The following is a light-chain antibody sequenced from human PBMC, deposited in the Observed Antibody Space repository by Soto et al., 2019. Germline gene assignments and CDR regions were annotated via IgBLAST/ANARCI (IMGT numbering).Light chain of an antibody. CDR3: MQGLQTILT. CDR1: QSLLHSNGYNY. V-gene: IGKV2-28*01. CDR2: LGS. J-gene: IGKJ4*01. Sequence: DIVMTQSPLSLPVTPGEPASISCRSSQSLLHSNGYNYLDWYLQKPGQSPQLLIYLGSNRASGVPGRFSGSGSGTDFTLKISRVEADDGGVYYCMQGLQTILTFGGWTKVEIK.